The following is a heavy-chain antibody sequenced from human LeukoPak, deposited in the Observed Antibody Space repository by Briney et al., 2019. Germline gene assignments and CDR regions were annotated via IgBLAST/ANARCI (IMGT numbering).Heavy chain of an antibody. J-gene: IGHJ4*02. Sequence: PGGSLRLSCAASGFTFSSYAMHWVRQAPGKGLEWVAVISYDGSNKYYADSVKGRFTIPRDNSKNTLYLQMNSLRAEDTAVYYCARDPYSGSYSGRGYFDYWGQGTLVTVSS. CDR2: ISYDGSNK. D-gene: IGHD1-26*01. CDR3: ARDPYSGSYSGRGYFDY. CDR1: GFTFSSYA. V-gene: IGHV3-30-3*01.